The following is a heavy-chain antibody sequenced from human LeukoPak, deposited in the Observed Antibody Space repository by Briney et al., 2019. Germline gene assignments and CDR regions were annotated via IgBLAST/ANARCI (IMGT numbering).Heavy chain of an antibody. CDR1: GFTSSFYE. V-gene: IGHV3-48*03. CDR2: ISESGATI. CDR3: ARDSGHCEGNSCHHFDY. Sequence: EPGGSLRLSCAASGFTSSFYEMNWVRQAAGKRLEWVAYISESGATIYYADSVKGRFTISRDSAKSSVYLQLNSLRAEDTAVYYCARDSGHCEGNSCHHFDYWGQGTLVTVSS. D-gene: IGHD2-15*01. J-gene: IGHJ4*02.